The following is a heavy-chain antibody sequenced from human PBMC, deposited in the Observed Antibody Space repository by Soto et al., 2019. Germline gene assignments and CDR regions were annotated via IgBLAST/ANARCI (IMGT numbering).Heavy chain of an antibody. CDR3: ATSMRDTLNL. J-gene: IGHJ5*02. D-gene: IGHD2-8*01. CDR2: INQDGSEQ. Sequence: EVQVVESGGDLVQPGGSLRLSCAASGFTFSSHWMTWVRQVPGKGREWVANINQDGSEQYYVESVKGRFTISRDNGKNSLCLHMNSLRVEDAAVYYSATSMRDTLNLWGLGTVVTVSS. CDR1: GFTFSSHW. V-gene: IGHV3-7*01.